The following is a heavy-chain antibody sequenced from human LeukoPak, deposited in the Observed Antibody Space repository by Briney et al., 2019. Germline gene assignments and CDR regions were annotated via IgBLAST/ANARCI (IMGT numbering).Heavy chain of an antibody. D-gene: IGHD2-2*01. CDR1: GFTFDDHA. Sequence: GGSLRLSCAASGFTFDDHAMHWVRQAPGKGLEWVSGISWNSGSMDYADSVKGRFTISRDNAKNSLYLQMNSLRLEDTALYYCAKDPYGTRYFDYWGQGTLVTVSS. CDR2: ISWNSGSM. J-gene: IGHJ4*02. CDR3: AKDPYGTRYFDY. V-gene: IGHV3-9*01.